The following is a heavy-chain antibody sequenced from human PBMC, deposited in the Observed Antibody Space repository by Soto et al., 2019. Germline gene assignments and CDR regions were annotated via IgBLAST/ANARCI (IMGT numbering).Heavy chain of an antibody. CDR3: AKGRGQNWNFEY. CDR2: ISGSGGTA. Sequence: EVQLLESGGGSVQPGGSLRLSCAASGFTFSSYAMHWVRRPPGKGLEWVSSISGSGGTAYNADSVKGRFSIYRDSHVNTLSLQMNSLRAEDTAVYYCAKGRGQNWNFEYWGQGNLVTVSP. J-gene: IGHJ4*02. CDR1: GFTFSSYA. V-gene: IGHV3-23*01. D-gene: IGHD1-1*01.